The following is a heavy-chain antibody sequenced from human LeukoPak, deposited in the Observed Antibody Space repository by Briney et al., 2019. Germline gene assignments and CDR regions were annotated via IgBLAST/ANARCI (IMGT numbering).Heavy chain of an antibody. CDR1: GGSISSGSYY. Sequence: PSQTLSLTCTVSGGSISSGSYYWSWIRQPAGKGLEWIGRIYTSGSTNYNPSLKSRVTISVDTSKNQFSLKLSSVTAADTAVYYCARGSISMVRGVMVPSWFDPWGQGTLVTVSS. CDR2: IYTSGST. J-gene: IGHJ5*02. CDR3: ARGSISMVRGVMVPSWFDP. D-gene: IGHD3-10*01. V-gene: IGHV4-61*02.